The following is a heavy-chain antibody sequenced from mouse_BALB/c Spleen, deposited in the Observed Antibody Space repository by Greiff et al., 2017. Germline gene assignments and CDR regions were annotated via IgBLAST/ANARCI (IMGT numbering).Heavy chain of an antibody. V-gene: IGHV1-9*01. Sequence: QVQLQQSGAELMKPGASVKISCKATGYTFSSYWIEWVKQRPGHGLEWIGEILPGSGSTNYNEKFKGKATFTADTSSNTAYMQLSSLTSEDSAVYYCARSQYYRSWYFDVWGAGTTVTVSS. CDR3: ARSQYYRSWYFDV. J-gene: IGHJ1*01. CDR2: ILPGSGST. D-gene: IGHD2-14*01. CDR1: GYTFSSYW.